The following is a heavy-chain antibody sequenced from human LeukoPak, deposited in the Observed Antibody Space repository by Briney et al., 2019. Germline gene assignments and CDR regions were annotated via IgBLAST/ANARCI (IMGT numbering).Heavy chain of an antibody. CDR3: ARNYGDYFHALGI. CDR1: GFTFSVYV. CDR2: VISGGGVT. D-gene: IGHD4-17*01. V-gene: IGHV3-23*01. Sequence: PGGPLSLFCAASGFTFSVYVMICVRAAPGKGVVWVSTVISGGGVTYYTDSVKGRFTISRDNSKNMLFLQMNSLGAEDTALYYCARNYGDYFHALGIWGQGTVVTVSS. J-gene: IGHJ3*02.